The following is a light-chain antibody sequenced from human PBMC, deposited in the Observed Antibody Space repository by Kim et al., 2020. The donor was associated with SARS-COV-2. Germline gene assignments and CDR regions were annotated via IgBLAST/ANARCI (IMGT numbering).Light chain of an antibody. Sequence: SSELTQDPAVSVALGQTLRITCQGDSLRKYYASWYQQKPGQAPVLVIYGKNNRPSGIPDRFSGSSSGDTVSLTITGAQAEDGADYYCFSRDTSGDHLVFG. J-gene: IGLJ2*01. CDR2: GKN. CDR3: FSRDTSGDHLV. CDR1: SLRKYY. V-gene: IGLV3-19*01.